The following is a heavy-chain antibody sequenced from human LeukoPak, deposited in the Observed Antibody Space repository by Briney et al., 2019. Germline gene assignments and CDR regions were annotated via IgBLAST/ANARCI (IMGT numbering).Heavy chain of an antibody. V-gene: IGHV3-74*01. CDR2: IYTDVGTT. J-gene: IGHJ4*02. D-gene: IGHD4-23*01. CDR3: ARGGHYGGNSYIDY. CDR1: GFPFSSYW. Sequence: QPGGSLRLSCAASGFPFSSYWMHWVRQAPGKGLVWVSRIYTDVGTTTYADSVRGRFTISRDNAKNTLYLQMNSLRAEDTAVYFCARGGHYGGNSYIDYWGQGTLVTVSS.